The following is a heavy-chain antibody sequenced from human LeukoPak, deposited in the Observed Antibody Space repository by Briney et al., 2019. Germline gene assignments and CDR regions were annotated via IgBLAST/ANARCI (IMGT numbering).Heavy chain of an antibody. J-gene: IGHJ5*02. Sequence: SETLSLTCTVSGGSISSYYWSWIRQPPGKGLQWIGYIDHSGYTNYNRSLKSRVTISVDTSKNQFSLKLSSVTAADTAVYYCARVSGSYYPGWFDPWGQGTHVTVSS. CDR1: GGSISSYY. CDR2: IDHSGYT. V-gene: IGHV4-59*01. CDR3: ARVSGSYYPGWFDP. D-gene: IGHD1-26*01.